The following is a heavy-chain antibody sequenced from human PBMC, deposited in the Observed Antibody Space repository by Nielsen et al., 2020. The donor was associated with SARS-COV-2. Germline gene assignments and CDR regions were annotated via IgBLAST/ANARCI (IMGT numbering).Heavy chain of an antibody. CDR3: ARRGAAAGNDAFDI. CDR2: MNPNSGNT. D-gene: IGHD6-13*01. V-gene: IGHV1-8*02. Sequence: ASVKVSCKASGGTFSSYAISWVRQAPGQGLEWMGWMNPNSGNTGYAQKFQGRVTMTRNTSISTAYMELSSLRSEDTAVYYCARRGAAAGNDAFDIWGQGTMVTVSS. CDR1: GGTFSSYA. J-gene: IGHJ3*02.